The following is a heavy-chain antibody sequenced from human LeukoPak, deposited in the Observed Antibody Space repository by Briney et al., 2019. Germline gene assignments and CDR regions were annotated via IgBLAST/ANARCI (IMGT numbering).Heavy chain of an antibody. Sequence: ESLKISFAASGYTFLNYLIGWVRQMPGKGLEGMGNIFPDDSDATYSPSFQGQVTLSVDSSISTAYLHWSSLKPSDTAVYYCERRVDWYFDIWGRGTLVTVSS. CDR3: ERRVDWYFDI. J-gene: IGHJ2*01. CDR2: IFPDDSDA. CDR1: GYTFLNYL. V-gene: IGHV5-51*01.